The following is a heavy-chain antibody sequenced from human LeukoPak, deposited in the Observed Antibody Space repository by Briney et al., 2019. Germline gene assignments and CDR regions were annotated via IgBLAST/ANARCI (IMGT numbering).Heavy chain of an antibody. V-gene: IGHV1-3*01. CDR2: INAGNGNT. D-gene: IGHD6-19*01. Sequence: ASVKVSCKASGYTFTSYAMHWVRQAPGQRLEWMGWINAGNGNTKYSQKFQGRVTITRDTSASTAYMELRSLRSDDTAVYYCARDTSAVAGGDAFDIWGQGTMITVSS. J-gene: IGHJ3*02. CDR3: ARDTSAVAGGDAFDI. CDR1: GYTFTSYA.